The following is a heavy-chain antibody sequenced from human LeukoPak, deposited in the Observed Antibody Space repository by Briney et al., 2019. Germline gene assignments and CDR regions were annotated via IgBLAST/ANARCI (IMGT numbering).Heavy chain of an antibody. V-gene: IGHV3-23*01. CDR3: AKRRQVGAPGTLDY. CDR2: ISGSGGST. Sequence: GGSLRLSCAASGFTFISYAMSWVRQAPGKGLDWVSAISGSGGSTYYADSVKGRFTISRDNSKNTLYLQMNSLRAEDTAVYHCAKRRQVGAPGTLDYWGQGTLVTVSS. J-gene: IGHJ4*02. CDR1: GFTFISYA. D-gene: IGHD1-26*01.